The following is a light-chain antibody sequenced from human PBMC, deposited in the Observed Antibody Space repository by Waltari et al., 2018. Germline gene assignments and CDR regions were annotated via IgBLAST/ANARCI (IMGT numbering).Light chain of an antibody. J-gene: IGKJ4*01. CDR1: QDILYNSNNKNY. CDR3: QQYYKPPS. V-gene: IGKV4-1*01. CDR2: WAS. Sequence: DIVMTQSPGSLVVSLGERATINCKSGQDILYNSNNKNYLAWYQHKPGQSPKLLFYWASTRASGVPDRFSGSGSGTYFTLTISRVQAEDVAIYYCQQYYKPPSFGGGTKVE.